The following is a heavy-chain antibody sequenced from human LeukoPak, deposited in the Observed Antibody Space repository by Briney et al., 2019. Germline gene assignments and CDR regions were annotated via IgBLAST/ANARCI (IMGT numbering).Heavy chain of an antibody. D-gene: IGHD3-3*01. CDR1: GFTFTSYA. J-gene: IGHJ4*02. CDR2: ISGSGGNT. Sequence: GGSLRLSCAASGFTFTSYAMSWVRQAPGKGLEWVSAISGSGGNTYYADSVKGRFTISRDNSKNTVYLQMNSLRAEDTAVYYCAKEYYDFWSGYPHDYWGQGTLVTVSS. CDR3: AKEYYDFWSGYPHDY. V-gene: IGHV3-23*01.